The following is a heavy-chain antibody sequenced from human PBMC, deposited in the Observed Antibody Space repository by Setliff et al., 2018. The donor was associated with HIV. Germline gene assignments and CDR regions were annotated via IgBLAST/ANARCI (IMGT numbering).Heavy chain of an antibody. CDR3: ARANYYGSGSYVYYFDY. Sequence: PGGSLRLSCAASGFTFTNYWMHWVRQAPGKGLMWVSRTNSDGTTTTYADSVKGRFTISRDNAENTLYLQMNSLRAEDTAVYYCARANYYGSGSYVYYFDYWGQGTLVTVSS. CDR1: GFTFTNYW. CDR2: TNSDGTTT. J-gene: IGHJ4*02. V-gene: IGHV3-74*01. D-gene: IGHD3-10*01.